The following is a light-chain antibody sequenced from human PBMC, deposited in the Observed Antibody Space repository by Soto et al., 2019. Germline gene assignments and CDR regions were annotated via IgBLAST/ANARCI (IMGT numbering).Light chain of an antibody. CDR2: EGS. J-gene: IGLJ1*01. Sequence: QSALTQPASMSGSPGQSITISCTGTSSDVGSYNLVSWYQQHPGKAPKLMIYEGSKRPSGVSNRFSGSKSGNTASLTISGLQAEDEADHYCCSYAGSSTYVFGTGTKLTVL. CDR1: SSDVGSYNL. CDR3: CSYAGSSTYV. V-gene: IGLV2-23*01.